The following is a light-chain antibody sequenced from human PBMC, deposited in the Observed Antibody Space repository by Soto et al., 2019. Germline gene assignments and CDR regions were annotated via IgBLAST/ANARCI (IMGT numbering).Light chain of an antibody. V-gene: IGLV2-14*01. CDR3: TSSTSSSTVV. CDR1: SSDVGDSKY. Sequence: QSALTQPASVSGSPGQSITISCTGTSSDVGDSKYVSWYQQHPGKVPKRIIYDVSDRPSGISNRFSGSKSGNTASLTISKLQAEDEADYYCTSSTSSSTVVFGGGTQLSV. J-gene: IGLJ3*02. CDR2: DVS.